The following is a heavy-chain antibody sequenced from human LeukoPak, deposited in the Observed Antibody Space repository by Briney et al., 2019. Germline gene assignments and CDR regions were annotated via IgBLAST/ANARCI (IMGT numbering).Heavy chain of an antibody. Sequence: GRSLRLSCTASGFTFSRYGMHWVRQAPGKGLEWVAAIWYDGSNKHYAGSVEGRFTISRDNSKNTVYLQMSSLRAEDTALYYCARGGDYSGYDYWGQGTLVTVSS. CDR1: GFTFSRYG. J-gene: IGHJ4*02. V-gene: IGHV3-33*01. CDR3: ARGGDYSGYDY. D-gene: IGHD1-26*01. CDR2: IWYDGSNK.